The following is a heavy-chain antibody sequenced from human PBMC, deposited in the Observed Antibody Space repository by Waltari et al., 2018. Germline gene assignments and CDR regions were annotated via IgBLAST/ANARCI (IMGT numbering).Heavy chain of an antibody. J-gene: IGHJ6*02. Sequence: EVQLVESGGGLIQPGGSLSLSCAASGFTVSSNYMSWVRQAPGQGLEWVSVIYSVGSTYYADSVKGRFTISRDNSKNTLYLQMNSLRAEDTAVYYCARESIRLQEWGYYYYGMDVWGQGTTVTVSS. CDR2: IYSVGST. CDR3: ARESIRLQEWGYYYYGMDV. CDR1: GFTVSSNY. V-gene: IGHV3-53*01. D-gene: IGHD4-4*01.